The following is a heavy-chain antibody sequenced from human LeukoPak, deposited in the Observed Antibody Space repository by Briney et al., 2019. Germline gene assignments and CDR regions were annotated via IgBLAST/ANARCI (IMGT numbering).Heavy chain of an antibody. J-gene: IGHJ4*02. D-gene: IGHD6-19*01. CDR2: MYYSGSR. Sequence: SETLSLTCAVSGGSIRSSSYYWAWIRQPPGKGLEWIMSMYYSGSRYYNWSLRSRITVSADTSKNQLSLKLSSVTAADTAVYYCARVLGGAGTSYFDYWGQGTLVTVSS. V-gene: IGHV4-39*07. CDR3: ARVLGGAGTSYFDY. CDR1: GGSIRSSSYY.